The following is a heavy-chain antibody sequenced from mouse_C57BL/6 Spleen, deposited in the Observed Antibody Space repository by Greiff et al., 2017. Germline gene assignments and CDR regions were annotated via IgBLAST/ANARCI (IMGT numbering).Heavy chain of an antibody. CDR2: IDPENGDT. J-gene: IGHJ4*01. Sequence: VQLQQSGAELVRPGASVKLSCTASGFNIKDDYMHWVKQRPEQGLEWIGWIDPENGDTEYASKFQGKATITADTSSNTAYLQLSSLTSEDTAVYYCTTSNSCAMDYWGQGTSVTVSS. V-gene: IGHV14-4*01. CDR1: GFNIKDDY. D-gene: IGHD2-5*01. CDR3: TTSNSCAMDY.